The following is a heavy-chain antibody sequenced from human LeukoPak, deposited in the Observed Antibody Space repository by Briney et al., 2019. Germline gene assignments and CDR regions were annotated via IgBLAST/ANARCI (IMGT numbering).Heavy chain of an antibody. CDR3: ARDTFGAAARNWFDP. V-gene: IGHV4-38-2*02. D-gene: IGHD3-16*01. J-gene: IGHJ5*02. CDR2: IYHSGST. CDR1: GYSISNGYY. Sequence: SETLSLTCTVSGYSISNGYYWGWIRQPPGKGLEGIGSIYHSGSTYHNPSLKSRVTISVDTSKNQFSLKLSSVTAADTAVYYCARDTFGAAARNWFDPWGQGTLVAVSS.